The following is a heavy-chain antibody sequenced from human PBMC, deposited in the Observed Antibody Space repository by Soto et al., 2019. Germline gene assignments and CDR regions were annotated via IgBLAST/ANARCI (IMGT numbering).Heavy chain of an antibody. Sequence: QVQLVQSGAEVKKPGSSVKVSCKASGGTFGSYAFSWVRPAPGQRLEWMGGIIPVSGAAHYAQKFQGRVTITADESTSTAYMELRSLSSQDTAVYYCARALGCRSTSCTLDYWGQGTRVIVSS. V-gene: IGHV1-69*01. CDR3: ARALGCRSTSCTLDY. CDR1: GGTFGSYA. D-gene: IGHD2-2*01. CDR2: IIPVSGAA. J-gene: IGHJ4*02.